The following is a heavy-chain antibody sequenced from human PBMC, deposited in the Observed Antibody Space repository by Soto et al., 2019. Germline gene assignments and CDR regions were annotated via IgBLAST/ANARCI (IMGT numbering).Heavy chain of an antibody. J-gene: IGHJ4*02. D-gene: IGHD3-22*01. CDR3: ASYYDSSGNDY. Sequence: EVQLVESGGGLVQPGGSLRLSCAASGFTFSSYWMHWVRQAPGKGLVWVSGINSDGSNTRYADSVKGRFTISRDNAKNTLYLQMNSLRAEDTAVYYCASYYDSSGNDYWGQGTLVTVSS. CDR2: INSDGSNT. CDR1: GFTFSSYW. V-gene: IGHV3-74*01.